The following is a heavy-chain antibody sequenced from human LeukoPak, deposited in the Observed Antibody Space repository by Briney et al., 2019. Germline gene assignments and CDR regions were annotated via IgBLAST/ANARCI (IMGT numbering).Heavy chain of an antibody. CDR3: AKDDNYIRFLS. J-gene: IGHJ5*02. CDR1: GFSFNTYS. D-gene: IGHD3-16*01. Sequence: PGGSLRLSCAASGFSFNTYSMTWVRQAPGKGLEWVSAISGSGGGTYYADSVKGRFTISRDNSKNTLYLQMNSLRAEDTAVYYCAKDDNYIRFLSWGQGTLVTVSS. CDR2: ISGSGGGT. V-gene: IGHV3-23*01.